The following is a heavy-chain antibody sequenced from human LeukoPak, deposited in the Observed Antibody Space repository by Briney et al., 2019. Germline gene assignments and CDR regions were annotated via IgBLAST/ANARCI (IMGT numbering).Heavy chain of an antibody. D-gene: IGHD3-9*01. CDR1: GYTFTSYG. Sequence: ASVKVSCKASGYTFTSYGISWVRQAPGQGLEWMGWISAYNGNTNYAQKLQGRVTMTTDTSTSTAYMELRSLRSDDTAVYYCARLTYYDISTGPSGYYYYGMDVWGKGTTVTVSS. CDR3: ARLTYYDISTGPSGYYYYGMDV. J-gene: IGHJ6*04. CDR2: ISAYNGNT. V-gene: IGHV1-18*04.